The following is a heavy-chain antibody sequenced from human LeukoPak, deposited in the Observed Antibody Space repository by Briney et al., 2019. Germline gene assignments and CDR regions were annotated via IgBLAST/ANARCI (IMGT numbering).Heavy chain of an antibody. CDR3: VKASSSSPQYNWFDA. CDR1: GFTFSTYA. V-gene: IGHV3-23*01. CDR2: VSGTGGRT. Sequence: GGSLRLSCAASGFTFSTYAMSWVRQAPGKGLEWVSVVSGTGGRTYYADSVKGRFTISRDNSKNTLYPQMNSLRAEDTALYYCVKASSSSPQYNWFDAWGQGTLVTVSS. J-gene: IGHJ5*02. D-gene: IGHD6-6*01.